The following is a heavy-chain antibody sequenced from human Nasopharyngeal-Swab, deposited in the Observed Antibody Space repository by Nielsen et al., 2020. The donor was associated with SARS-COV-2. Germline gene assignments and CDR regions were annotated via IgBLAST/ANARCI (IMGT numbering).Heavy chain of an antibody. CDR3: ARDSPITIFGVVITTPVDY. V-gene: IGHV3-15*07. CDR2: IKSRSAGGAT. J-gene: IGHJ4*02. D-gene: IGHD3-3*01. Sequence: WIRQPPGRGLEWVGLIKSRSAGGATDYAAPVKGRFIISRDESQNTLYLQMNSLRAEDTAVYYCARDSPITIFGVVITTPVDYWGQGTLVTVSS.